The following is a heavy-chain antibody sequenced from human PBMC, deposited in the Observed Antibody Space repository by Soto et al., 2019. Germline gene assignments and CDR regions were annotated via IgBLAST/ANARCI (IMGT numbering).Heavy chain of an antibody. V-gene: IGHV1-3*01. Sequence: QVQLVQSGAEVKKPGASVKVSCKASGYTFTSYAMHWVRQAPGQRLEWMGWINAGNGNTKYSQKFQGRVTITRDTAASTAHMELSSMRSEGTAVYYCASSYYGSGNPKDYYYGMDVWGQGTTVTVSS. CDR2: INAGNGNT. CDR1: GYTFTSYA. CDR3: ASSYYGSGNPKDYYYGMDV. D-gene: IGHD3-10*01. J-gene: IGHJ6*02.